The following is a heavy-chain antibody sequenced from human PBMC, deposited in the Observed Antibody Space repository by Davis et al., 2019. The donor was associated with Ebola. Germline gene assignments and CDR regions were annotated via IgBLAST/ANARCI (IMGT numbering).Heavy chain of an antibody. J-gene: IGHJ6*04. V-gene: IGHV4-34*01. CDR1: GGSFSGYY. Sequence: GSLRLSCAVYGGSFSGYYWSWIRQPPGKGLEWIGEINHSGSTNYNPSLKSRVTISVDTSKNQFSLKLSSVTAADTAVYYCARGQGQRFGELLYYYYGMDVWGKGTTVTVSS. CDR2: INHSGST. CDR3: ARGQGQRFGELLYYYYGMDV. D-gene: IGHD3-10*01.